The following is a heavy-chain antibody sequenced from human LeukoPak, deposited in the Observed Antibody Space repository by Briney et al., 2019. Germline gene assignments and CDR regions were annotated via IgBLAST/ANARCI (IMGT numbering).Heavy chain of an antibody. V-gene: IGHV3-33*01. CDR1: GFTFSSYG. CDR3: ARDPGDTGVDY. Sequence: GRSLRLSCAASGFTFSSYGMHWDRQAPGKGLEWVAVIWYDGSNKYYADSVKGRFTISRDNSKNTLYLQMNSLRAEDTAVYYCARDPGDTGVDYWGQGTLVTVSS. D-gene: IGHD5-18*01. CDR2: IWYDGSNK. J-gene: IGHJ4*02.